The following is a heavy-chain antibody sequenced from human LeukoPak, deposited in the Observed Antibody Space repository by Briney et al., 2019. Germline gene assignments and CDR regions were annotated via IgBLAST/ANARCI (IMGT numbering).Heavy chain of an antibody. CDR1: GFTFSSYS. CDR2: ISSSSTYI. V-gene: IGHV3-21*01. Sequence: GSLRLSCAASGFTFSSYSMNWVRQAPGKGLEWVSSISSSSTYIYYADSVKGRFTISRDNAKNSLYLQMNSLRAEDTAVYYCARDSGYSSSWSRGDWFDPWGQGTLVTVSS. CDR3: ARDSGYSSSWSRGDWFDP. D-gene: IGHD6-13*01. J-gene: IGHJ5*02.